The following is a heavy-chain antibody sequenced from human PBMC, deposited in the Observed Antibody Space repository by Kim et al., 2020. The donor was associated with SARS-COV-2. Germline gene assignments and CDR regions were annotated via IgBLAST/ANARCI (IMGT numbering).Heavy chain of an antibody. CDR1: GGSFSGYY. CDR2: INHSGST. D-gene: IGHD2-8*01. CDR3: ARGMGRSYNWFDP. V-gene: IGHV4-34*01. Sequence: SETLSLTCAVYGGSFSGYYWSWIRQPPGKGLEWIGEINHSGSTNYNPSLKSRVTISVDTSKNQFSLKLSSVTAADTAVYYCARGMGRSYNWFDPWGQGTLVTVSS. J-gene: IGHJ5*02.